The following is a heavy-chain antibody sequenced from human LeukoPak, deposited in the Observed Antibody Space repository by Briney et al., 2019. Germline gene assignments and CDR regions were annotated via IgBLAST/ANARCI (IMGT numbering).Heavy chain of an antibody. CDR2: ISGSGGST. CDR1: GFTFSSYA. Sequence: GGSLTLSSAASGFTFSSYAMSWGRQGPGKGLEGGSAISGSGGSTYYSDSAKGRLTISRDNSKNTLYLQMNSLRAEDTAVYYCAKDFSDYPYYFDYWGQGTLVTVSS. V-gene: IGHV3-23*01. CDR3: AKDFSDYPYYFDY. J-gene: IGHJ4*02. D-gene: IGHD4-17*01.